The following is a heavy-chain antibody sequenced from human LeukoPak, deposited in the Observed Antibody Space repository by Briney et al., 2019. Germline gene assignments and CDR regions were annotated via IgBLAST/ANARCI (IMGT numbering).Heavy chain of an antibody. CDR1: GYTFTSYG. Sequence: ASVKVSCKASGYTFTSYGISWVRQAPGQGLEWMGWISVYYGNTKYAQKPQGRVTMTTDTSTSTAYMELRSLRSDDTAVYYCARGSYGDYAFDHWGQGTLVTVSS. J-gene: IGHJ4*02. CDR3: ARGSYGDYAFDH. D-gene: IGHD4-17*01. CDR2: ISVYYGNT. V-gene: IGHV1-18*01.